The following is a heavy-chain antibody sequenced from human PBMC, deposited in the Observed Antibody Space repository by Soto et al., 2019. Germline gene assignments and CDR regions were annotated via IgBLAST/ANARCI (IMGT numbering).Heavy chain of an antibody. CDR2: IIPIFGTA. D-gene: IGHD3-22*01. V-gene: IGHV1-69*01. CDR3: ARAKYDSSGYYYDYYYGMDV. Sequence: QVQLVQSGAEVKKHGSSVKVSCKASGGTFSSYAISWVRQAPGQGLEWMGGIIPIFGTANYAQKFQGRVTITADESTSTAYMELSSLRSEDTAVYYCARAKYDSSGYYYDYYYGMDVWGQGTTVTVSS. J-gene: IGHJ6*02. CDR1: GGTFSSYA.